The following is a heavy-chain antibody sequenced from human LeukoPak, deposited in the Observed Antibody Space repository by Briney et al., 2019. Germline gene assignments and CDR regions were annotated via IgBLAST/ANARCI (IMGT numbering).Heavy chain of an antibody. CDR1: GGSISSSSYY. Sequence: SETLSLTCTVSGGSISSSSYYWGWIRQPPGKGLEWIGSIYYSGSTYYNPSLKSRVTISVDTSKNQFSLKLSSVTAADTAVYYCARPSHSDIFTGYSENWFDPWRQGTLVTVSS. V-gene: IGHV4-39*01. CDR2: IYYSGST. D-gene: IGHD3-9*01. J-gene: IGHJ5*02. CDR3: ARPSHSDIFTGYSENWFDP.